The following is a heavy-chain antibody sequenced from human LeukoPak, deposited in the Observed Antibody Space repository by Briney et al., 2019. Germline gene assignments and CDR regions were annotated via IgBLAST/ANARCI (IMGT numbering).Heavy chain of an antibody. CDR1: GGSISSYY. J-gene: IGHJ6*02. D-gene: IGHD3-3*01. CDR2: IYYSGST. V-gene: IGHV4-59*08. CDR3: ARGNYDFWSGPYGMDV. Sequence: PSETLSLTCTVSGGSISSYYWSWIRQPPGKGLEWIGYIYYSGSTNYNPSLESRVTISVDTSKNQFSLKLSSVTAADTAVYYCARGNYDFWSGPYGMDVWGQGTTVTVSS.